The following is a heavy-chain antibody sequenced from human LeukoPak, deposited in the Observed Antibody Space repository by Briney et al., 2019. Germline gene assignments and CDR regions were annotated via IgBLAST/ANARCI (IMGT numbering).Heavy chain of an antibody. CDR3: ARERRDAFDY. Sequence: GGSPRLSCAASGFTFSSYSMNWVRQAPGKGLEWVSSISSSSSYIYYADSVKGRFTISRDNAKNSLYLQMNSLRAEDTAVYYCARERRDAFDYWGQGTLVTVSS. CDR1: GFTFSSYS. CDR2: ISSSSSYI. J-gene: IGHJ4*02. V-gene: IGHV3-21*01.